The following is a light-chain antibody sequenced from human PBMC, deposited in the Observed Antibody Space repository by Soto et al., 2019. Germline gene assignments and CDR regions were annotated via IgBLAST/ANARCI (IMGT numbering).Light chain of an antibody. CDR1: QSVSNN. CDR3: QQYNNWPQT. Sequence: EIVMTQSPATLSVSPGERAILSCRASQSVSNNLAWYQQKPGQAPRLLIYDTSTRATGIPARFSGSGSGTDFTLTISSLQSEDFAEYHCQQYNNWPQTFGQGTKVDIK. CDR2: DTS. V-gene: IGKV3-15*01. J-gene: IGKJ1*01.